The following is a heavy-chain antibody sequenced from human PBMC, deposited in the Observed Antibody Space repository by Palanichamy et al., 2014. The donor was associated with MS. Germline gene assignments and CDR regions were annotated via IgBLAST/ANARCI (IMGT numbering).Heavy chain of an antibody. V-gene: IGHV1-2*02. J-gene: IGHJ6*02. D-gene: IGHD5-12*01. Sequence: QVQLVQSGVEVKKPGASVKVSCKASGYTFSSYGISWVRQAPGQGLEWMGWINPNSGGTNSAQNFQGRVTMTRDTSISTAYMELSRLRSDDTAVYYCAREGGPGYKTSFRNYAMDVWGQGTTVTVSS. CDR2: INPNSGGT. CDR1: GYTFSSYG. CDR3: AREGGPGYKTSFRNYAMDV.